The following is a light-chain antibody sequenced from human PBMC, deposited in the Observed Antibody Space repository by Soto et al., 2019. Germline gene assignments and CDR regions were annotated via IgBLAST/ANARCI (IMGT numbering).Light chain of an antibody. Sequence: EIVLTQSPGTLSLSPGERATLSCRASQSVSSNYLAWYQQKPGLAPRLLIYGASSRATGIPDRFSGSGSGTDFTLAISRLEPEDLAVYYCQQYGSSPWTFGLGTTVEI. J-gene: IGKJ1*01. CDR1: QSVSSNY. V-gene: IGKV3-20*01. CDR3: QQYGSSPWT. CDR2: GAS.